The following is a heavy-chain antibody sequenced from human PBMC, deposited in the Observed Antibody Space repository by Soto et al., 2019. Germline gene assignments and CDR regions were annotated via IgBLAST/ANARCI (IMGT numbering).Heavy chain of an antibody. CDR1: GFTFSSYA. Sequence: QVQLVESGGGVVQPGRSLRLSCAASGFTFSSYAMHWVRQAPGKGLEWVAVISYDGSNKYYADSVKGRFTISRDNSKNTRYLQMNIPRAEDTAVYDCAREALYGSGRTNWFDPWGQVTLVTVSS. D-gene: IGHD3-10*01. V-gene: IGHV3-30-3*01. CDR2: ISYDGSNK. J-gene: IGHJ5*02. CDR3: AREALYGSGRTNWFDP.